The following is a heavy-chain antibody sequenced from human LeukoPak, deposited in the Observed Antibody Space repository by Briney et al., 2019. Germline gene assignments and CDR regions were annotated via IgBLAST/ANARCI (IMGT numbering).Heavy chain of an antibody. Sequence: SETLSLTCTVSGGSISSYYWSWIRQPPGKGLEWMGYIYYSGSTNYNPSLKSRVTISVDTSKNQFSLKLSSVTAADTAVYYCARGGGSIVVVPAENWFDPWGQGTLVTVSS. CDR1: GGSISSYY. CDR2: IYYSGST. J-gene: IGHJ5*02. CDR3: ARGGGSIVVVPAENWFDP. D-gene: IGHD2-2*01. V-gene: IGHV4-59*01.